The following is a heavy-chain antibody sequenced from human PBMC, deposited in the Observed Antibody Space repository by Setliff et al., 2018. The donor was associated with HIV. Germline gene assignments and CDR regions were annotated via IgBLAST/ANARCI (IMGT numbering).Heavy chain of an antibody. CDR3: ARGIGTRYNYYMDV. CDR2: IYTSESA. D-gene: IGHD1-20*01. V-gene: IGHV4-4*07. Sequence: SETLSLTCTVSGGSISSYYWSWIRQPAGKGLEWIGRIYTSESANYNPSLKSRVTMSVDTSRNHFSLKLSSVTAADTAVYYCARGIGTRYNYYMDVWGIGTTVTVSS. CDR1: GGSISSYY. J-gene: IGHJ6*03.